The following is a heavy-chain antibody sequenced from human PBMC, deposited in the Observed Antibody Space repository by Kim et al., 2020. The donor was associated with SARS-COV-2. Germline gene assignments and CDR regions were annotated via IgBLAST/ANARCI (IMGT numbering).Heavy chain of an antibody. CDR1: GYTLTELS. CDR3: ATDKYSSGWHDAFDI. V-gene: IGHV1-24*01. Sequence: ASVKVSCKVSGYTLTELSMHWVRQAPGKGLEWMGGFDPEDGETIYAQKFQGRVTMTEDTSTDTAYMELSSLRSEDTAVYYCATDKYSSGWHDAFDIWGQGTMVTVSS. D-gene: IGHD6-19*01. J-gene: IGHJ3*02. CDR2: FDPEDGET.